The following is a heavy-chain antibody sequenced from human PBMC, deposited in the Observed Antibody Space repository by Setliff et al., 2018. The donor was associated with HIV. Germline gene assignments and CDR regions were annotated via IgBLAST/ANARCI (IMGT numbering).Heavy chain of an antibody. D-gene: IGHD1-1*01. V-gene: IGHV1-3*01. Sequence: ASVKVSCRASGYTFTSYAMHWVRQAPGQRLEWMGWINAGNGNTKYSQKFQGRVTITRDTSASTAYMELSSLRSEDTAVYYCARSRTEERLFDYWGQGTLVTVSS. J-gene: IGHJ4*02. CDR3: ARSRTEERLFDY. CDR1: GYTFTSYA. CDR2: INAGNGNT.